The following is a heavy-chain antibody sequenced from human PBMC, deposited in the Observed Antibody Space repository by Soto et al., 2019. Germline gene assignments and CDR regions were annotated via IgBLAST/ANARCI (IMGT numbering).Heavy chain of an antibody. D-gene: IGHD6-6*01. CDR2: ISYDGSNK. V-gene: IGHV3-30*03. CDR3: ARDRVGAARIPYFDL. CDR1: GFTFSSYG. Sequence: GGSLRLSCAASGFTFSSYGMHWVRQAPGKGLEWVAVISYDGSNKYYADSVKGQFTISRDNSKNTLYLQMNSLRAEDTAVYYCARDRVGAARIPYFDLWGRGTLVTVSS. J-gene: IGHJ2*01.